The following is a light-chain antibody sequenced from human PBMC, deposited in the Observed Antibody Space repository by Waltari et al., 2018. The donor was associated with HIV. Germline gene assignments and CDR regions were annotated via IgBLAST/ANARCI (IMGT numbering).Light chain of an antibody. CDR3: RSYTTRNTRV. V-gene: IGLV2-14*01. Sequence: QSALTQPASVSGSPGQAVIIPCTATRSAVGDYNYVSWDQQHPGKPTKLMIYEVSTRPSGVSNRFCGSTSRNTASLTISGLQAQDEADYYRRSYTTRNTRVFCGGTTLTVL. CDR2: EVS. CDR1: RSAVGDYNY. J-gene: IGLJ3*02.